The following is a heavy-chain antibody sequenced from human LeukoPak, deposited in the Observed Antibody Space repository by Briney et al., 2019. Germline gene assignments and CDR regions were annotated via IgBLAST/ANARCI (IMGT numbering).Heavy chain of an antibody. CDR3: ARQYSSEFDY. J-gene: IGHJ4*02. V-gene: IGHV3-20*04. CDR2: INWNGGST. CDR1: GFTFDDYG. D-gene: IGHD6-19*01. Sequence: PGGSLRLSCAASGFTFDDYGMSWVRQAPGKGLEWVSGINWNGGSTGYADSVKGRFTISRDNSKNTLYLQMNSLRAEDTAVYYCARQYSSEFDYWGQGTLVTVSS.